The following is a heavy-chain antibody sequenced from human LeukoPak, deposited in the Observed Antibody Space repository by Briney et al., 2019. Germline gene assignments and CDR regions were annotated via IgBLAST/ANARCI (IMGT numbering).Heavy chain of an antibody. Sequence: RPGGSLRLSCAASGFTFDDYGMSWVRQAPGKGLEWVSGIDWNGGSTGYADSVKGRFTISRDNAKNSLYLQMNSPRAEDTASYYCARDHYDILTGYVDYWGQGTLVTVSS. D-gene: IGHD3-9*01. CDR1: GFTFDDYG. CDR3: ARDHYDILTGYVDY. J-gene: IGHJ4*02. CDR2: IDWNGGST. V-gene: IGHV3-20*04.